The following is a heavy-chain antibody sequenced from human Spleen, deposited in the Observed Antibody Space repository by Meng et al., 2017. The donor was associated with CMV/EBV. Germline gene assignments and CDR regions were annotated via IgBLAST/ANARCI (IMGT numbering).Heavy chain of an antibody. Sequence: SVKVSCKASGYTFSNYDINWVRQAPGQGLDWMGWINSNTGDTGYAQKFQGRVTITRNTPTNTVYMDLSSLRFEDTAVYYCARGPPYCTSTRCFPYYYNGLDVWGQGTTVTVSS. CDR1: GYTFSNYD. V-gene: IGHV1-8*03. CDR3: ARGPPYCTSTRCFPYYYNGLDV. J-gene: IGHJ6*02. CDR2: INSNTGDT. D-gene: IGHD2-2*01.